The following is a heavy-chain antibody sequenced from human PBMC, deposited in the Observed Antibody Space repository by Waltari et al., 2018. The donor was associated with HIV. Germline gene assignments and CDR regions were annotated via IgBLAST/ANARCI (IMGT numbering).Heavy chain of an antibody. Sequence: EVQLLESGGGLVQPGGSLRLSCVASGVTFRNYGMTWVRQAPGKGLEWVSGRSGSGGSTHYADSVKGRFTISRDNSKDTLYLQMNTLRAEDTAVYYCAIQQNPLHTYYYGMDVWGQGTTVTVSS. CDR1: GVTFRNYG. J-gene: IGHJ6*02. CDR3: AIQQNPLHTYYYGMDV. CDR2: RSGSGGST. D-gene: IGHD1-1*01. V-gene: IGHV3-23*01.